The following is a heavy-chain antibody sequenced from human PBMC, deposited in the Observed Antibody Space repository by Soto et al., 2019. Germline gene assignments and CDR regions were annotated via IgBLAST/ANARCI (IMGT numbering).Heavy chain of an antibody. Sequence: GGSLRLSCAASGFTFSSYGMHWVRQAPGKGLEWVAVISYDGSNKYYADSVKGRFTISRDNSKNTLYLQMNSLRAEDTAVYYCAKDSSGTYGMDVWGQGTTVTVSS. CDR1: GFTFSSYG. V-gene: IGHV3-30*18. CDR3: AKDSSGTYGMDV. D-gene: IGHD3-10*01. J-gene: IGHJ6*02. CDR2: ISYDGSNK.